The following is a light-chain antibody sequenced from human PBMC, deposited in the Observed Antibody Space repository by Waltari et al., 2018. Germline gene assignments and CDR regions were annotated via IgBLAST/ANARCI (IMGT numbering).Light chain of an antibody. Sequence: SSVLTQAPSVSVAPGQTATVTCGGDKIGGRRVHWYQQRPGRAPVLVVYLDSDRPSGIPDRFSGSKSGNAATLTISRVEAGDEADYYCHVWDGKTVMFGGGTKLTVL. CDR3: HVWDGKTVM. CDR2: LDS. J-gene: IGLJ3*02. CDR1: KIGGRR. V-gene: IGLV3-21*02.